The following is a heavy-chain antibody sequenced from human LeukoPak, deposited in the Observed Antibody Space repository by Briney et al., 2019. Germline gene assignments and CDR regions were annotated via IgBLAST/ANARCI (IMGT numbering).Heavy chain of an antibody. CDR3: ASTDPFYGSGSYYTAAYGMDV. CDR2: IYYSGST. J-gene: IGHJ6*02. Sequence: SETLSLTCTVSGGSISSGDYYWSWIRQPPGKRLEWIGYIYYSGSTYYNPSLKSRVTISVDTSKNQFSLKLSSVTAADTAVYYCASTDPFYGSGSYYTAAYGMDVWGQGTTVTVSS. D-gene: IGHD3-10*01. CDR1: GGSISSGDYY. V-gene: IGHV4-30-4*01.